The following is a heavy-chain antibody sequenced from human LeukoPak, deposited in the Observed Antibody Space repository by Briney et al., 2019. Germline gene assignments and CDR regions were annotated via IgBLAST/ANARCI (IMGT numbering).Heavy chain of an antibody. V-gene: IGHV3-7*01. CDR3: AIENPLVAASNPDY. CDR1: GFTFSSYC. J-gene: IGHJ4*02. D-gene: IGHD5-12*01. Sequence: PGGSLRLSCAASGFTFSSYCMSWVRQAPGKGLEWVSNIKKDGSEKYSVDSVKGRFTISRDDAQRSVYLQMNSLSAENTAVYNCAIENPLVAASNPDYWGQGTLVTVSS. CDR2: IKKDGSEK.